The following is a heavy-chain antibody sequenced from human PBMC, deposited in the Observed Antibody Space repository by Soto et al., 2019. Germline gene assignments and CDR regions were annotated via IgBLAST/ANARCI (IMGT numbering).Heavy chain of an antibody. J-gene: IGHJ4*02. CDR3: ARRPRLTAPFDY. CDR1: GDSFTSYW. D-gene: IGHD3-9*01. V-gene: IGHV5-51*01. CDR2: IYPGDSDT. Sequence: GESLKISCKGSGDSFTSYWIGWVRQMPGKGLEWMGIIYPGDSDTRYSPSFQGQVTISVDKSISTAYLQWSSLKAADTAMYYCARRPRLTAPFDYWGQGTLVTVSS.